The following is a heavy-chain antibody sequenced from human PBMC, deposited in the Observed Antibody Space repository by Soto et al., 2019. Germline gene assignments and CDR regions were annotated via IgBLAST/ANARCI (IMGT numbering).Heavy chain of an antibody. CDR1: GYSFTTYG. CDR3: AREGPAPYYYYGMDV. J-gene: IGHJ6*02. CDR2: ISAYNGNT. V-gene: IGHV1-18*01. Sequence: QVQLVQSGXXXXXXGASVKVSCKTSGYSFTTYGISWVRQAPGQGLEWMGWISAYNGNTNYAQKLQGRVTMTTDTSTSTADRELRSLRSDDTAVYYCAREGPAPYYYYGMDVGGQGSTVTVSS.